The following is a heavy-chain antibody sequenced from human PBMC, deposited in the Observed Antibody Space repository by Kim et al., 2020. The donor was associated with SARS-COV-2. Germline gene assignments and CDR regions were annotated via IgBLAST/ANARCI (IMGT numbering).Heavy chain of an antibody. J-gene: IGHJ4*02. V-gene: IGHV3-53*01. CDR3: ARDYYDSSGYGVY. CDR2: IYSGGST. D-gene: IGHD3-22*01. CDR1: GFTVSSNY. Sequence: GASLRLSCAASGFTVSSNYMSWVRQAPGKGLEWVSVIYSGGSTYYADSVKGRFTISRDNSKNTLYLQMNSLRAEDTAVYYCARDYYDSSGYGVYWGQGTLVTVSS.